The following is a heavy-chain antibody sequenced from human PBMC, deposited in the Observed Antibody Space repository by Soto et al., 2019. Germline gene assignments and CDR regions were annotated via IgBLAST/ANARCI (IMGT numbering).Heavy chain of an antibody. Sequence: QVQLVQSGAEVKKPGASVTVSCRSSRDTFNDYYIHWVRQAPGQGLEWMGWINPNGGVTKYAQKFQGWVSMTRDTSSRTVYMLLSRLRSDDTAVSYGARERGGAMATLDYYYFSMDVWGTGTTVTASS. V-gene: IGHV1-2*04. D-gene: IGHD5-18*01. J-gene: IGHJ6*03. CDR1: RDTFNDYY. CDR2: INPNGGVT. CDR3: ARERGGAMATLDYYYFSMDV.